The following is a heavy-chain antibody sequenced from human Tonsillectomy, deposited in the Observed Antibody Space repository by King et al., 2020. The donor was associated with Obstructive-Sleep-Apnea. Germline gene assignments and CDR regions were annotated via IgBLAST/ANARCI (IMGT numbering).Heavy chain of an antibody. V-gene: IGHV4-59*08. D-gene: IGHD5-12*01. CDR1: GGSISNYY. CDR2: MYYSGNT. CDR3: ARHRGVEDYGGYGDYFDY. J-gene: IGHJ4*02. Sequence: QLQESGPGLVKPSETLSLTCTVSGGSISNYYWSWIRQPPGKGLEWIGYMYYSGNTNFNPSLKSRVTISTDTSKIQISLGLGSVTAADTAVYYCARHRGVEDYGGYGDYFDYWGQGTLVTVSS.